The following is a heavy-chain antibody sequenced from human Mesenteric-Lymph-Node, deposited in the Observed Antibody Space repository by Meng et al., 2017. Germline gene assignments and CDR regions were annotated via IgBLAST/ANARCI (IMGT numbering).Heavy chain of an antibody. V-gene: IGHV4-30-4*01. D-gene: IGHD4-17*01. Sequence: VQRPESGAGLGKPSHTVSLTCSASGGSISSGDSYWSWIRQPPGKGLEWIVYIYYSGSTYYNPSLRSRITISVDTSKNQFSLRLRSVTAADTAVYYCARGPTTYFDYWGQGTLVTVSS. CDR1: GGSISSGDSY. CDR2: IYYSGST. CDR3: ARGPTTYFDY. J-gene: IGHJ4*02.